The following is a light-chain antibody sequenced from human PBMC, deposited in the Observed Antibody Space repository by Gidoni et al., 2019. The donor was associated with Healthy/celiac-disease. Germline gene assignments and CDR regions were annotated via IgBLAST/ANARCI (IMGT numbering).Light chain of an antibody. CDR3: QHLSNWPQALT. Sequence: EIVLTQSPATLSLSPGERATISCRASQSVSSYLAWYQQKPGQAPRLLIYAASNRATCRPARFSGSGSGPDFTLPISSLDPEDFAVYYCQHLSNWPQALTCXGXTKVEIK. CDR2: AAS. CDR1: QSVSSY. V-gene: IGKV3-11*01. J-gene: IGKJ4*01.